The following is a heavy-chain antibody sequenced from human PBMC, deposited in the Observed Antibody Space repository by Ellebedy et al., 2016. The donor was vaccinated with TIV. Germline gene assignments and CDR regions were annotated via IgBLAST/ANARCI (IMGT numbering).Heavy chain of an antibody. V-gene: IGHV3-53*01. Sequence: GGSLRLSXAASGFTVSSNYMNWVRQAPGKGLQWVSIIYPDGGAYYAGSVKGLFTISRDSSQNSLSLQMNSLRVDDTAVYYCARATLYNRGDDWGQGTLVTVSA. CDR3: ARATLYNRGDD. D-gene: IGHD1-1*01. CDR1: GFTVSSNY. CDR2: IYPDGGA. J-gene: IGHJ4*02.